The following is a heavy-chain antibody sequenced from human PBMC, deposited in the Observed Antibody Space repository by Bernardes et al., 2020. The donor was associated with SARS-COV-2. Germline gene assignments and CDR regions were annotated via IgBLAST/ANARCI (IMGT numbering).Heavy chain of an antibody. CDR3: AKELVVVDTLTIDY. V-gene: IGHV3-23*01. D-gene: IGHD2-15*01. J-gene: IGHJ4*02. CDR2: ISDSGGST. Sequence: GSLRLSCAASGFTFSSYAISWVRQAPGKGLEWVSAISDSGGSTYYTNSVKGRFTISRDNSKNTLYLQMNSLRAEDTAIYYCAKELVVVDTLTIDYWGQGTLVTVSS. CDR1: GFTFSSYA.